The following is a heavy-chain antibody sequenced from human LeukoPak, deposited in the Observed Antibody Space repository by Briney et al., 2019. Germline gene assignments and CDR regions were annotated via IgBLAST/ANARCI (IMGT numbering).Heavy chain of an antibody. CDR1: GFTFSIYV. J-gene: IGHJ4*02. CDR3: VRGTGY. V-gene: IGHV3-64D*06. Sequence: PGGSLRLSCSVSGFTFSIYVMHWVRHAPGKGLEYVSAISSNVDNTYYADSVKARFTISRDNSKNTLYLQMSSLRADDTAVYYCVRGTGYWGQGTLVTVSS. CDR2: ISSNVDNT.